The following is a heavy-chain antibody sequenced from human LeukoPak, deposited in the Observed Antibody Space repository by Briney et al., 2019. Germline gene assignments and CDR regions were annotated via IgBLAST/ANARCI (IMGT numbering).Heavy chain of an antibody. CDR3: ATLAYGPDY. CDR2: IDSDGHTT. D-gene: IGHD3-10*01. CDR1: GFTFSRYW. Sequence: PGGSPRLSCAASGFTFSRYWMHWVRQAPGKGLVWVSGIDSDGHTTFYADYVKGRFTISRDNARNTLFLQMNSLGAEDTAVYYCATLAYGPDYWGQGTLVTVSS. J-gene: IGHJ4*02. V-gene: IGHV3-74*01.